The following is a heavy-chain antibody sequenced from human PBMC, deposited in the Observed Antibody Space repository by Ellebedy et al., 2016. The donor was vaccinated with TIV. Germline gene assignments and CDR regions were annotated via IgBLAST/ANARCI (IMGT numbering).Heavy chain of an antibody. V-gene: IGHV3-33*08. CDR1: GFTVSSNY. Sequence: GGSLRLSCAASGFTVSSNYMSWVRQAPGKGLEWVAVIWYDGSNKYYADSVKGRFTISRDNSKNTLYLQMNSLRGEDTAVYYCARPDEAATYFQYWGQGTLVAVSS. D-gene: IGHD6-25*01. CDR3: ARPDEAATYFQY. CDR2: IWYDGSNK. J-gene: IGHJ1*01.